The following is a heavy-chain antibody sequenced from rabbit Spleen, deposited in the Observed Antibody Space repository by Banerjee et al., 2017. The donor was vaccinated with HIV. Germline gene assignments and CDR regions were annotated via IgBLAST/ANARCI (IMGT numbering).Heavy chain of an antibody. Sequence: QSLEESGGDLVKPEGSLTLTCKASGFDFSSWFYMCWVRQAPGKGLEWIACIDTGSRDFTYYASWAKGRFTISKTSSTTVTLQMTSLTVADTATYFCARDSGTSFSTYGMDLWGQGTLVTVS. J-gene: IGHJ6*01. CDR3: ARDSGTSFSTYGMDL. D-gene: IGHD8-1*01. CDR2: IDTGSRDFT. CDR1: GFDFSSWFY. V-gene: IGHV1S40*01.